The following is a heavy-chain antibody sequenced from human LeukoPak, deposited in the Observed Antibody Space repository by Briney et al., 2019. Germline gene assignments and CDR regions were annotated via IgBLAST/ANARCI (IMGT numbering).Heavy chain of an antibody. CDR1: GSTFSSYA. V-gene: IGHV3-23*01. CDR2: ISGSGGST. J-gene: IGHJ5*02. D-gene: IGHD4-23*01. Sequence: GGSLRLSCAASGSTFSSYAMSWVRQAPGKGLEWVSAISGSGGSTYYADSVKGRFTISRDNSKNTLYLQMNSLRAEDTAVYYCATVVTPGNWFDPWGQGALVTVSA. CDR3: ATVVTPGNWFDP.